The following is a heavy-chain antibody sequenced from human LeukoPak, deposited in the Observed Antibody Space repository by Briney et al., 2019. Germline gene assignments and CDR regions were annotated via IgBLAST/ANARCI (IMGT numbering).Heavy chain of an antibody. Sequence: ASVKVSCKASGYTFTSYAMNWVRQAPGQGLEWMGWINTNTGNPTYAQGFTGRFVFSLDTSVSTAYLQISSLKAEDTAVYYCASDDYVWGSYRPELLFSFDIWGQGTMVTVSS. D-gene: IGHD3-16*02. J-gene: IGHJ3*02. CDR2: INTNTGNP. CDR1: GYTFTSYA. V-gene: IGHV7-4-1*02. CDR3: ASDDYVWGSYRPELLFSFDI.